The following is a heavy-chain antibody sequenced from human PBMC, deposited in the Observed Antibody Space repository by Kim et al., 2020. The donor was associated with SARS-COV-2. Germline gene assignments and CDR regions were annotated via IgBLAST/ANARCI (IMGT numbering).Heavy chain of an antibody. CDR1: GGSISSGRYY. CDR3: ARMSMITFGGITYGMDV. CDR2: SHTSGST. Sequence: SETLSLTCTVSGGSISSGRYYWSCIRQPAGKGLEWMGRSHTSGSTNYNPSLKSRVTISVDTSKNQFSLKLSSVTAADTAVYYCARMSMITFGGITYGMDVWGQGTTVTVSS. J-gene: IGHJ6*02. V-gene: IGHV4-61*02. D-gene: IGHD3-16*01.